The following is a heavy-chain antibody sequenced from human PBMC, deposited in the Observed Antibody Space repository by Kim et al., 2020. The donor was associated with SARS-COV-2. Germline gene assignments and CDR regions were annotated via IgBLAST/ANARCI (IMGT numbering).Heavy chain of an antibody. CDR2: IIPIFGTA. Sequence: SVKVSCKASGGTFSSYAISWVRQAPGQGLEWMGGIIPIFGTANYAQKFQGRVTITADESTSTAYMELSSLRSEDTAVYYCARVQGGVTGGVYYFDYWGQGTLVTVSS. J-gene: IGHJ4*02. CDR3: ARVQGGVTGGVYYFDY. CDR1: GGTFSSYA. V-gene: IGHV1-69*13. D-gene: IGHD2-21*02.